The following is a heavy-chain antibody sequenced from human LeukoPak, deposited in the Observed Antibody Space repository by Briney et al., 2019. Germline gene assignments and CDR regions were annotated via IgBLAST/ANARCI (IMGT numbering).Heavy chain of an antibody. CDR1: GFTFSDYY. V-gene: IGHV4-39*01. CDR3: ARQGSGNYLSPVNY. D-gene: IGHD1-26*01. CDR2: IYYSGST. J-gene: IGHJ4*02. Sequence: PGGSLRLSCAASGFTFSDYYMSWIRQPPGKGLEWIGTIYYSGSTYYNPSLKSRVTISIDTSKNQFSLKLSSVTAADTAVYYCARQGSGNYLSPVNYWGQGTLVTVSS.